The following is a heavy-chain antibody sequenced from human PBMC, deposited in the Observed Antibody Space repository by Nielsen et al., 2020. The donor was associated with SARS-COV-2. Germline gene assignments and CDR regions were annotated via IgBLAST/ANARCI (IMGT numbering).Heavy chain of an antibody. CDR1: GFTFSSYD. D-gene: IGHD4/OR15-4a*01. Sequence: GESLKISCAASGFTFSSYDMHWVRQATGKGLEWVSAIGTAGDTYYPGSVKGRFTISRENAKNSLYLQMNSLRAGDTAVYYCARGVLQYYYYYMDVWGKGTTVTVSS. V-gene: IGHV3-13*01. J-gene: IGHJ6*03. CDR2: IGTAGDT. CDR3: ARGVLQYYYYYMDV.